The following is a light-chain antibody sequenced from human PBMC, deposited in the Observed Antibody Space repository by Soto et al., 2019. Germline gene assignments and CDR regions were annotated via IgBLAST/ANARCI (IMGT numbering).Light chain of an antibody. CDR2: GAS. CDR3: QHYSYSTWA. V-gene: IGKV3-20*01. J-gene: IGKJ1*01. Sequence: EIVLTQSPGTLSLSPGERATLSCRASRSLTSNYLAWYQQKAGQAPRLLIYGASSRATGIPDRFSGWGSRTDLTLTISRLEPEDFEVYDCQHYSYSTWAFGQGTKVDIK. CDR1: RSLTSNY.